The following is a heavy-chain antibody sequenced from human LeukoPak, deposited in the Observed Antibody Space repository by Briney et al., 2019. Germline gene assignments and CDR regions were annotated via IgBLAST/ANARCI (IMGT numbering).Heavy chain of an antibody. CDR1: GFTFSSYS. CDR2: ISSSSSTI. Sequence: GGSLRLSCAASGFTFSSYSMNWVRQAPGKGLEWVSYISSSSSTIYYADSVKGRSTISRDNAKNSLYLQMNSLRAEDTAVYYCARDSSDGSYYDFWSGYYLGDYWGQGTLVTVSP. J-gene: IGHJ4*02. D-gene: IGHD3-3*01. V-gene: IGHV3-48*01. CDR3: ARDSSDGSYYDFWSGYYLGDY.